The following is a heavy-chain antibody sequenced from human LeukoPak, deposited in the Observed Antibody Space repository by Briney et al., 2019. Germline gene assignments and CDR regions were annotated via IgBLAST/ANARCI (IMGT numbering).Heavy chain of an antibody. CDR2: IRGGISDT. Sequence: GGSLRLSCAASGFTFASDAMSWVRQAPGKGLEWVPGIRGGISDTYYADSVKGRFTISRDNSKNTLYLQMNSLTAEDTALYYCAKVQWFGELSAFDCWGQGTLVTVSS. D-gene: IGHD3-10*01. CDR1: GFTFASDA. J-gene: IGHJ4*02. V-gene: IGHV3-23*01. CDR3: AKVQWFGELSAFDC.